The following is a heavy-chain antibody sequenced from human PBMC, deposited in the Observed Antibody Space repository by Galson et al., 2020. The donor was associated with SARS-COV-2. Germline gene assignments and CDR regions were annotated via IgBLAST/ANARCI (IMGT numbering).Heavy chain of an antibody. Sequence: SGHTLVKPTQTLTLTCTFSGFSLSTSGMCVSWIRQPPGKALEWLALIDWDDDKYYSTSLKTRLTISKDTSKNQVVLTMTNMDPVDTATYYCARTTTPIFDGGAFDYWGQGTLVTVSS. CDR1: GFSLSTSGMC. CDR3: ARTTTPIFDGGAFDY. D-gene: IGHD1-26*01. J-gene: IGHJ4*02. CDR2: IDWDDDK. V-gene: IGHV2-70*01.